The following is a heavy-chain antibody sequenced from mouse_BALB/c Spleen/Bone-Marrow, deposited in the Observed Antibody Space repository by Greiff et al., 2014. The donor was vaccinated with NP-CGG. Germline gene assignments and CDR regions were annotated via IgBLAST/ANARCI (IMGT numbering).Heavy chain of an antibody. CDR3: ARRVPYHFDY. CDR1: GYTLTSYT. V-gene: IGHV1-4*02. CDR2: INPNSGYT. J-gene: IGHJ2*01. D-gene: IGHD2-10*01. Sequence: VQLQESAAELARPGASVKTSCKASGYTLTSYTMHWVKQRPGQGLEWIGYINPNSGYTEYNQNFKDKATLTTDTSSSTAYLQLSSLTSEDSAVYYCARRVPYHFDYWGQGTTLTVSS.